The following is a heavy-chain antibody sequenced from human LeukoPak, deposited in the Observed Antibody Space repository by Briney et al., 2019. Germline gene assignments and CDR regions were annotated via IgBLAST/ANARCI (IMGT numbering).Heavy chain of an antibody. Sequence: SETLSLTCAVSGRSLSSYYWSWLRQPPGKGLEWIGYVYYSGSTNYNPALKSRVTISLDTSENQFSLKLSSVTAADTAVYYCAREANSPTARYWYFDLWGRGTQVTVSS. D-gene: IGHD2-21*01. CDR2: VYYSGST. V-gene: IGHV4-59*01. CDR3: AREANSPTARYWYFDL. J-gene: IGHJ2*01. CDR1: GRSLSSYY.